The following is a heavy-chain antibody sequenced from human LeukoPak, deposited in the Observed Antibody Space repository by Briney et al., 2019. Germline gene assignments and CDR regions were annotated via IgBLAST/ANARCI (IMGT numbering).Heavy chain of an antibody. CDR2: IRYDGSNK. J-gene: IGHJ4*02. CDR1: GFAFSSYG. V-gene: IGHV3-30*02. CDR3: AKGSNYFDY. Sequence: PGGSLRLSCAASGFAFSSYGMHWVRQAPGKGLEWVAVIRYDGSNKYYADSVKGRFTISRDNSKNTLYLQMNSLRAEDTAVFYCAKGSNYFDYWGQGTLVTVSS.